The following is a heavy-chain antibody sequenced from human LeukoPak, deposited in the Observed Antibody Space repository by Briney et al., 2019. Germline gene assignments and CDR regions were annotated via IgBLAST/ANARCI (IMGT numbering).Heavy chain of an antibody. CDR1: GFTLSSYG. V-gene: IGHV3-23*01. J-gene: IGHJ4*02. D-gene: IGHD1-20*01. CDR3: AKRDCNDNNCYFVN. Sequence: GGSLRLSCAASGFTLSSYGMSWVRQAPAKGLEWVSTLSARGDSTYYVDSVKSRFTISRDNSKNTLYLQMDSLRAEDTAVYFCAKRDCNDNNCYFVNWGQGTLVTVSS. CDR2: LSARGDST.